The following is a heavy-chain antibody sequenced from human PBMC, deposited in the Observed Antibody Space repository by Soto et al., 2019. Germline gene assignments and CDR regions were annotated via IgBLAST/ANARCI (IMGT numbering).Heavy chain of an antibody. CDR1: GYTFTVYY. J-gene: IGHJ6*03. D-gene: IGHD3-9*01. V-gene: IGHV1-2*04. CDR3: ARGDRLVPTASLYYYYMDV. CDR2: INPNSGGT. Sequence: GASVKVSCKASGYTFTVYYMHWVRQAPGQGLEWMGWINPNSGGTNYAQKFQGWVTMTRDTSISTAYMELSRLRSDDTAVYYCARGDRLVPTASLYYYYMDVWGKGTTVTVSS.